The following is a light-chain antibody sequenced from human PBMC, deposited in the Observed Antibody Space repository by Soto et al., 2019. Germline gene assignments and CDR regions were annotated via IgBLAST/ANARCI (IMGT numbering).Light chain of an antibody. CDR3: QSYDSSVTLRV. CDR1: SSNIGAGYD. V-gene: IGLV1-40*01. J-gene: IGLJ1*01. CDR2: GNS. Sequence: QSVLTQPPSVSGAPGQRVTISCTGTSSNIGAGYDVHWYQQLPGTAPKLLIYGNSNRPSGVPDRFSGSKSGTSASLAITVLQADDEADYYCQSYDSSVTLRVFGTGTKVTVL.